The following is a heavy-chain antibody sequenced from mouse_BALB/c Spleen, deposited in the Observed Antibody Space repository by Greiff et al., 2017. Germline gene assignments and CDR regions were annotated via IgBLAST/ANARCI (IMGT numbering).Heavy chain of an antibody. D-gene: IGHD1-1*01. CDR2: INPGSGGT. V-gene: IGHV1-54*01. J-gene: IGHJ4*01. CDR1: GYAFTNYL. CDR3: ARSGYGSYAMDY. Sequence: VQLQQPGAELVRPGTSVKVSCKASGYAFTNYLIEWVKQRPGQGLEWIGVINPGSGGTNYNEKFKGKATLTADKSSSTAYMQLSSLTSDDSAVYFCARSGYGSYAMDYWGQGTSVTVSS.